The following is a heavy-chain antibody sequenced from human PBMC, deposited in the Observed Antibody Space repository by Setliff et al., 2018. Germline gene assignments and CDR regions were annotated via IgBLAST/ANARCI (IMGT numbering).Heavy chain of an antibody. Sequence: PSETLSLTCDVFGGSFSGYFWAWIRQSPGKGLEWIGDVNVSGSANYKPSLKSRLTISRDTSKNQLSLNLSSVTAADTAVYYCARGRYYGSGSYSLWGQGTLVTVSS. D-gene: IGHD3-10*01. CDR3: ARGRYYGSGSYSL. J-gene: IGHJ4*02. V-gene: IGHV4-34*01. CDR2: VNVSGSA. CDR1: GGSFSGYF.